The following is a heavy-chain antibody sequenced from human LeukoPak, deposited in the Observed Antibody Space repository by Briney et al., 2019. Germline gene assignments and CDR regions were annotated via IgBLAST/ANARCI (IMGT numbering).Heavy chain of an antibody. Sequence: ASVKVSCKASGYTFSDHHIHWVQQAPGKGLEWMGRVDPEDGEVMYAGKFQGRVTMTADTSIDTAYMEVTSLRFEDTAIYYCAAGTDYGKYWGQGTLVTVSS. CDR3: AAGTDYGKY. V-gene: IGHV1-69-2*01. CDR2: VDPEDGEV. CDR1: GYTFSDHH. J-gene: IGHJ1*01. D-gene: IGHD4-17*01.